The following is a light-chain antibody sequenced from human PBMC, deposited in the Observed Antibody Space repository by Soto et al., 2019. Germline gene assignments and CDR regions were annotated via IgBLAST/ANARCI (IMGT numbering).Light chain of an antibody. CDR2: GSS. CDR3: QQYGSSPPYT. V-gene: IGKV3-20*01. Sequence: EVVLTQSPGTLSLSPGERATLSCRASQSVTNNYFAWYQQKPGQAPRLLIFGSSDRATGTPDRFSGSGSGTDFTPTISRLEPEDSAVSYCQQYGSSPPYTFGQGNKLEIK. CDR1: QSVTNNY. J-gene: IGKJ2*01.